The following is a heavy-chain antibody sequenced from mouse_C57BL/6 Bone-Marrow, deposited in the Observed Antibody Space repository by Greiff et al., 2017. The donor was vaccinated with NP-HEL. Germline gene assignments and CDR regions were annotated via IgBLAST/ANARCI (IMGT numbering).Heavy chain of an antibody. Sequence: EVKLMESGGGLVQSGRSLRLSCATSGFTFSDFYMEWVRQAPGKGLEWIAASRNKANDYTTEYSASVKGRFIVSRDTSQSILYLQMNALRAEDTAIYYCARDAFDGYYEDWYFDVWGTGTTVTVSS. V-gene: IGHV7-1*01. J-gene: IGHJ1*03. CDR2: SRNKANDYTT. CDR1: GFTFSDFY. CDR3: ARDAFDGYYEDWYFDV. D-gene: IGHD2-3*01.